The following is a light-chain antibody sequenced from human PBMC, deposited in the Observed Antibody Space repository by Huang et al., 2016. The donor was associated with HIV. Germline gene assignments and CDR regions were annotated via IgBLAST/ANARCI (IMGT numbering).Light chain of an antibody. J-gene: IGKJ3*01. CDR3: QHRGSGPSFT. V-gene: IGKV3-11*01. CDR2: NAS. Sequence: EIVLTQSPATLSLSPGESATLSCRASQSVTTYLAWYQQKPGQAPRILIHNASNRATGIPGRFSGSGSGTDFTLTISSLEPEDFAVYYCQHRGSGPSFTFGPGTRVDIK. CDR1: QSVTTY.